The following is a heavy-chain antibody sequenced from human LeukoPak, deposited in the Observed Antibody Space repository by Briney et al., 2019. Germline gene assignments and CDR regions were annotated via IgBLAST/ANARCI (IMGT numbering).Heavy chain of an antibody. CDR2: ISPSGDIT. Sequence: GGSLRFSCAASGFTFSNHGMNWVRQAPGKGLEWASGISPSGDITHYADSVKGRFTISRDNSKNTLYLEVISLTAEDTAVYYCAKDDAWLRFGEWSQGTLVTVSS. CDR3: AKDDAWLRFGE. CDR1: GFTFSNHG. D-gene: IGHD3-10*01. J-gene: IGHJ4*02. V-gene: IGHV3-23*01.